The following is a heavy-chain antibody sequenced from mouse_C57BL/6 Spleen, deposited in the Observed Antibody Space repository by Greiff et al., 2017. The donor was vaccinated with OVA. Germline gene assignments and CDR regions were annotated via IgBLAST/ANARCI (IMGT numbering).Heavy chain of an antibody. V-gene: IGHV5-6*01. CDR1: GFTFSSYG. J-gene: IGHJ2*01. Sequence: EVKLMESGGDLVKPGGSLKLSCAASGFTFSSYGMSWVRQTPDKRLEWVATISSGGSYTYYPDSVKGRFTISRDNAKNTLYLQMSSLKSEDTAMYYCARHNWDYFDYWGQGTTLTVSS. CDR3: ARHNWDYFDY. CDR2: ISSGGSYT. D-gene: IGHD4-1*02.